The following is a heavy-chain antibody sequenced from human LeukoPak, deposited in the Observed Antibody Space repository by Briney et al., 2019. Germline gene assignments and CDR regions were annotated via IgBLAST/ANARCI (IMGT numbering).Heavy chain of an antibody. CDR1: GFTFSSYG. D-gene: IGHD3-22*01. CDR3: ARDYDSSGYSRLHFDY. Sequence: PGGSLRLSCAASGFTFSSYGMHWVRQAPGKGLERVAVIWYDGSNKYYADSVKGRFTISRDNSKNTLYLQMNSLRAEDTAVYYCARDYDSSGYSRLHFDYWGQGTLVTVSS. V-gene: IGHV3-33*01. CDR2: IWYDGSNK. J-gene: IGHJ4*02.